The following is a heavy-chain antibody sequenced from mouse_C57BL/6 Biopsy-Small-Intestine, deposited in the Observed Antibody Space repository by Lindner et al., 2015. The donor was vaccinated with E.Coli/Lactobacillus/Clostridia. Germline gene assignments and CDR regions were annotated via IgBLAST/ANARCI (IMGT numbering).Heavy chain of an antibody. V-gene: IGHV14-4*01. CDR3: TTGTVVATTSYWYFDV. CDR2: IDPGNGDT. CDR1: GFNIKDDY. D-gene: IGHD1-1*01. Sequence: VQLQESGAELVRPGASVKLSCTASGFNIKDDYMHWVKQRPEQGLEWIGWIDPGNGDTEYASKFQGKATITADTSSNTAYLQLSSLTSEDTAVYYCTTGTVVATTSYWYFDVWGTGTTVTVSS. J-gene: IGHJ1*03.